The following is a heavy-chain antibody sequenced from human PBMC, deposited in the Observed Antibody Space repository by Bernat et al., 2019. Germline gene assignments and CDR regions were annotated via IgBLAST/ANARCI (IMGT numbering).Heavy chain of an antibody. J-gene: IGHJ1*01. CDR3: ARLADYCDAFQH. CDR2: IYYSGST. D-gene: IGHD3-22*01. CDR1: GGSISSYY. Sequence: QVQLQESGPGLVKPSETLSLTCTVSGGSISSYYWSWIRQPPGKGLEWIGYIYYSGSTNYNPSLKSRVTISVDTSKNQFSLKLSSVTAADTAVYYCARLADYCDAFQHWGQGTLVTVSS. V-gene: IGHV4-59*08.